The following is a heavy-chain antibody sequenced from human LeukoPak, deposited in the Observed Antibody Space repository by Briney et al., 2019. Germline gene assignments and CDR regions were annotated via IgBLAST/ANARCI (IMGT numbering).Heavy chain of an antibody. CDR1: GFTLSSYS. CDR3: ARDLSSSWYF. Sequence: GGSLRLSCAASGFTLSSYSMNWVRQAPGKGLEWVSSISSSSSYIYYADSVKGRFTISRDNAKNSLCLQMNSLRAEDTAVYYCARDLSSSWYFGGQGTLVTVSS. CDR2: ISSSSSYI. D-gene: IGHD6-13*01. J-gene: IGHJ4*02. V-gene: IGHV3-21*01.